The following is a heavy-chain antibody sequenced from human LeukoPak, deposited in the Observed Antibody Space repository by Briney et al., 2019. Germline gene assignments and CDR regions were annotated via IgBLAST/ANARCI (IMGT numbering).Heavy chain of an antibody. CDR2: ISGSGGST. V-gene: IGHV3-23*01. Sequence: GGSLRLSCAASGFTFSSYAMSWVRQAPGKGLEWVSAISGSGGSTYYADSVKGRFTISRDNSKNTLYLQMNSLRAEDTAVYYCARLEGTTVTTGYWFDPWGQGTLVTVSS. J-gene: IGHJ5*02. D-gene: IGHD4-17*01. CDR3: ARLEGTTVTTGYWFDP. CDR1: GFTFSSYA.